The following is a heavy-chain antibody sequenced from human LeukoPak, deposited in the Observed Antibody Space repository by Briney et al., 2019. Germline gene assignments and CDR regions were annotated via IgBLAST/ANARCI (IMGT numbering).Heavy chain of an antibody. D-gene: IGHD3-22*01. V-gene: IGHV4-39*07. CDR2: IHYGGNT. Sequence: SETLSLTCTVSGASVSTTNYFWAWIRQPPGKGLEWIGSIHYGGNTYYSPSLKSRVTISTDTSKNEFSLRLRSVTAADTAVYYCARALYDSSPGGAFDICGQGTMVTVSS. J-gene: IGHJ3*02. CDR1: GASVSTTNYF. CDR3: ARALYDSSPGGAFDI.